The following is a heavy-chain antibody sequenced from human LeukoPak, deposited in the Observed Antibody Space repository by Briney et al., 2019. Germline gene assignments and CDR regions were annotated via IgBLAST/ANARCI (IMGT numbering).Heavy chain of an antibody. D-gene: IGHD6-13*01. J-gene: IGHJ4*02. CDR1: GFTFSTYA. CDR3: AKDLFYVKRDAADTDF. Sequence: GGSLRLSCAASGFTFSTYAMHWVRQAPGKGLEWVSGINGGGGSTYYADSVKGRFTISRDNSKNTLYLQMSSLRAEDTAVYYCAKDLFYVKRDAADTDFWGQGTLVTVSS. CDR2: INGGGGST. V-gene: IGHV3-23*01.